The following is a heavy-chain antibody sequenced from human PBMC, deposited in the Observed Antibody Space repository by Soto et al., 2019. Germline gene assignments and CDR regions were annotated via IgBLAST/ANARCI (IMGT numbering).Heavy chain of an antibody. CDR1: GYTFTSYD. V-gene: IGHV1-8*01. D-gene: IGHD3-22*01. J-gene: IGHJ6*02. Sequence: QVQLVQSGAEVKKPGASVKVSCKTSGYTFTSYDINWVRQATGQGLEWMGWMNPNSGNTGYAQKWQGRVNITRNTSMSTDYMGLSRRRSEDTAMYYCAREGGYWGEQPRGGGMDVWGQGTTVTVSS. CDR3: AREGGYWGEQPRGGGMDV. CDR2: MNPNSGNT.